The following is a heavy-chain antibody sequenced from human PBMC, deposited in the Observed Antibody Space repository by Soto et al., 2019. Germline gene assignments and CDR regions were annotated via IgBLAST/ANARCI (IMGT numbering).Heavy chain of an antibody. Sequence: GASVKVSCKASGGTFSSYAISWVRQAPGQGLEWMGGIIPIFGTANYAQKFQGRVTITADESTSTAYMELSSLRSEDTAVYYCARDWADYRRGYSGYDSLYYCYGMDVWGQGTTVTVSS. V-gene: IGHV1-69*13. D-gene: IGHD5-12*01. CDR1: GGTFSSYA. CDR2: IIPIFGTA. J-gene: IGHJ6*02. CDR3: ARDWADYRRGYSGYDSLYYCYGMDV.